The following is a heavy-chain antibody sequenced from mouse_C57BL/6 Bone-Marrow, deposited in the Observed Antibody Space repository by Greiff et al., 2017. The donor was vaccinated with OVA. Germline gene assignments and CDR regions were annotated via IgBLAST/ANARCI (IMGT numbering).Heavy chain of an antibody. CDR2: IYPGNSDT. Sequence: VQLQQSGTVLARPGASVKMSCKTSGYTFTSYWMHWVKQRPGQGLEWIGAIYPGNSDTSYNQKFKGKAKLTAATSASTAYMELSSLTNEDSAVYDCTGEFLYYGSSCWFDYWGQGTLVTVSA. CDR3: TGEFLYYGSSCWFDY. CDR1: GYTFTSYW. D-gene: IGHD1-1*01. V-gene: IGHV1-5*01. J-gene: IGHJ3*01.